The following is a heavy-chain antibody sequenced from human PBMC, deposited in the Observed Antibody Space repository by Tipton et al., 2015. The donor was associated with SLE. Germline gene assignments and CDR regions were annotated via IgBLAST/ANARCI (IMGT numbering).Heavy chain of an antibody. CDR1: GFTFSSYA. D-gene: IGHD1-26*01. V-gene: IGHV3-30-3*01. Sequence: SLRLSCAASGFTFSSYAMHWVRQAPGKGLEWVAVISYDGSNKYYADSVKGRFTISRDNSKNTLYLQMNSLRAEDTAVYYCARDGHSGSYVFDYWGQGTLVTVSS. CDR2: ISYDGSNK. J-gene: IGHJ4*02. CDR3: ARDGHSGSYVFDY.